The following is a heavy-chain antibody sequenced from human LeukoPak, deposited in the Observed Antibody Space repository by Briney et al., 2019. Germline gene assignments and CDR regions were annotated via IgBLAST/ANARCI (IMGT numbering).Heavy chain of an antibody. D-gene: IGHD6-13*01. CDR3: ARGQQLGFYYYMDV. CDR1: GGSISSYY. CDR2: IYYSGST. J-gene: IGHJ6*03. V-gene: IGHV4-59*01. Sequence: PSETLSLTCTVSGGSISSYYWSWIRQPPGKGLEWIGYIYYSGSTNYNTSLKSRVTISVDTSKNQFSLKLSSVTVADTAVYYCARGQQLGFYYYMDVWGKGTTVTVSS.